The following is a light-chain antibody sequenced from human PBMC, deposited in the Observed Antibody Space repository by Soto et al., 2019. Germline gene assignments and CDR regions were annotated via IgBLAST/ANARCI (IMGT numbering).Light chain of an antibody. CDR3: QQAGAFPLT. V-gene: IGKV1D-12*01. CDR1: QGVTSW. J-gene: IGKJ4*01. CDR2: AAS. Sequence: DIQMTQSPSSVSASIGDRVTITCQASQGVTSWLAWFQQKPGKAPKLLIFAASTLQSGVPSRFSGSGSGTDFTLIISSLQPEDVATYYCQQAGAFPLTYGGGTKVEI.